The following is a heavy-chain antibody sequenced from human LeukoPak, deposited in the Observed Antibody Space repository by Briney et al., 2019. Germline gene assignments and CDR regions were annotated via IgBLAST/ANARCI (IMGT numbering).Heavy chain of an antibody. D-gene: IGHD3-10*01. Sequence: SETLSLTCTVSGGSISSSSYYWGWIRQPPGKGLEWIGSIYYSGSTYYNPSLKSRVTISVDTSKNQFSLKLSSVTAADTAVYYCARVARWEFAFDIWGQGTMVTVSS. J-gene: IGHJ3*02. V-gene: IGHV4-39*01. CDR2: IYYSGST. CDR3: ARVARWEFAFDI. CDR1: GGSISSSSYY.